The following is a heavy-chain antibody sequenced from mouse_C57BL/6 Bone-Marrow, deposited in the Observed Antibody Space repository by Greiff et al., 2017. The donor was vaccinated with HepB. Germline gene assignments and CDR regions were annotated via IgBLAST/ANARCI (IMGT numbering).Heavy chain of an antibody. CDR1: GYTFTSYW. D-gene: IGHD2-2*01. J-gene: IGHJ3*01. CDR3: AREGGLRRRAWFAY. CDR2: IDPNSGGT. V-gene: IGHV1-72*01. Sequence: QVQLQQPGAELVKPGASVKLSCKASGYTFTSYWMHWVKQRPGRGLEWIGRIDPNSGGTKYNEKFKSKATLTVDKPSSTAYIQLSSLTSEDSAVYYCAREGGLRRRAWFAYWGQVTLVTVSA.